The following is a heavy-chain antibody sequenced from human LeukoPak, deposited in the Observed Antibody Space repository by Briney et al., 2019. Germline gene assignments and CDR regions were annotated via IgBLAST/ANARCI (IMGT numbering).Heavy chain of an antibody. CDR3: ARGPANWLDP. Sequence: ASVKVSCKASGYTFTGYYMHWVRQAPGQGLEWMGWINPNSGGTNNEQKFQGRVTMTRDTSISTAYMELSRLRSDNTAVYYCARGPANWLDPWGQGTLVAVSS. J-gene: IGHJ5*02. CDR2: INPNSGGT. V-gene: IGHV1-2*02. CDR1: GYTFTGYY.